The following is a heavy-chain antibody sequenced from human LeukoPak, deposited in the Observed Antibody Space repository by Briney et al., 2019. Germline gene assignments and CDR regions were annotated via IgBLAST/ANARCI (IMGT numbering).Heavy chain of an antibody. CDR2: LSASGGTT. V-gene: IGHV3-23*01. CDR1: GFSFSSYA. CDR3: AKLPREYCSSTSCPNWFDT. J-gene: IGHJ5*02. Sequence: GGSLRLSCAASGFSFSSYAMTWVRQAPGKGLEWVSALSASGGTTYYADSVKGRFTTSGDNSKNTLYLHMNSLRAEDTAVYYCAKLPREYCSSTSCPNWFDTWGQGTLVTVSS. D-gene: IGHD2-2*01.